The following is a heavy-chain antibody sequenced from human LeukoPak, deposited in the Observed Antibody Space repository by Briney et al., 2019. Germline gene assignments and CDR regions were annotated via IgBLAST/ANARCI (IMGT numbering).Heavy chain of an antibody. V-gene: IGHV3-33*08. CDR3: ARDGGARGGSFDY. CDR1: GFTFSSYS. CDR2: IWYDGSNK. Sequence: GGSLRLSCAASGFTFSSYSMNWVRQAPGKGLEWVAVIWYDGSNKYYADSVKGRFTISRDNSKNTLYLQMNSLRAEDTAVYYCARDGGARGGSFDYWGQGTLVTVSS. J-gene: IGHJ4*02. D-gene: IGHD2-21*01.